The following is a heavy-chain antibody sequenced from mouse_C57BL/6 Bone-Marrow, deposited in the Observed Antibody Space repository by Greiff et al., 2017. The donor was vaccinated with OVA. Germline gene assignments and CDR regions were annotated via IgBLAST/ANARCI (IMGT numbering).Heavy chain of an antibody. Sequence: QVQLQQPGTELVKPGASVKLSCKAFGSTFTMLRLHWVKQRPGQGLEWIGNINPSNGGTNYNEKFKSKATLTVDKSSSTAYMQLSSLTSADSAVYYCARRGRTYYFDYWGQGTTLTVSS. J-gene: IGHJ2*01. CDR3: ARRGRTYYFDY. CDR2: INPSNGGT. V-gene: IGHV1-53*01. CDR1: GSTFTMLR.